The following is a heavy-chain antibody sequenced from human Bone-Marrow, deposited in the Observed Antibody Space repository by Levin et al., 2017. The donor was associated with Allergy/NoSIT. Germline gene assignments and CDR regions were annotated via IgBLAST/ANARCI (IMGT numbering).Heavy chain of an antibody. V-gene: IGHV3-74*01. CDR1: GFTFSTYTFSTYW. CDR2: INSDGSST. Sequence: GGSLRLSCEVPGFTFSTYTFSTYWMHWVRQAPGKGLVWVSRINSDGSSTDYADSVKGRFTISRDNAKNTLYLQMNSLRAEDTALYYCARGWFYFDSWGQGTLVTVSS. CDR3: ARGWFYFDS. D-gene: IGHD3-10*01. J-gene: IGHJ4*02.